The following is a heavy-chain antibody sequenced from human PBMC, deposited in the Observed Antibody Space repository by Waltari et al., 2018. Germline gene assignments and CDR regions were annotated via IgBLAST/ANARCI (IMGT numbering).Heavy chain of an antibody. CDR1: GGPISSSSYY. CDR2: IYYSGST. J-gene: IGHJ4*02. V-gene: IGHV4-39*01. D-gene: IGHD5-18*01. Sequence: QLQLQESGPGLVKPSETLSLTCTVSGGPISSSSYYWGWIRQPPGKGLEWIGSIYYSGSTYYNPSLKSRVTISVDTSKNQFSLKLSSVTAADTAVYYCARQQDTAKLDYWGQGTLVTVSS. CDR3: ARQQDTAKLDY.